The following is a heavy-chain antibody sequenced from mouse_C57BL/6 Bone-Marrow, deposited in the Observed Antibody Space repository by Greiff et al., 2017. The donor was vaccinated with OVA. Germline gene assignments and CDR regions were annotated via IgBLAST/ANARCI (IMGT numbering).Heavy chain of an antibody. CDR1: GFNIKDYY. CDR2: IDPEDGET. D-gene: IGHD1-1*01. V-gene: IGHV14-2*01. Sequence: EVQLQQSGAELVKPGASVKLSCTASGFNIKDYYMHWVKQRTEQGLEWIGRIDPEDGETKYAPKFQGKATITADTSSNTAYLQLSRMTSENTADYYSARKGIITTEVNYWGKGTTLTVSS. J-gene: IGHJ2*01. CDR3: ARKGIITTEVNY.